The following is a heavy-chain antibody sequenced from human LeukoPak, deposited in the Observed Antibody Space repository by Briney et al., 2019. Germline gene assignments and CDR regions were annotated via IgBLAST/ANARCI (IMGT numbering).Heavy chain of an antibody. CDR1: GFTFSNAW. Sequence: PGGSLRLSCAASGFTFSNAWMSWVRQAPGKGLEWVSYIGSNSSYTNYADSVKGRFTISRDNAKNSLSLQMDGLRAEDTGVYYCARARGMDGYGNYGIFWGQGTLVTVSS. J-gene: IGHJ4*02. CDR2: IGSNSSYT. D-gene: IGHD4-11*01. V-gene: IGHV3-11*06. CDR3: ARARGMDGYGNYGIF.